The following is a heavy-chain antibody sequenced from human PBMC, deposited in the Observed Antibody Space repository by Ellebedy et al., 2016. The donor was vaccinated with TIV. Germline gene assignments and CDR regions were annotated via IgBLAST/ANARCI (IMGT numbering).Heavy chain of an antibody. V-gene: IGHV4-59*01. D-gene: IGHD3-10*01. CDR2: IYYSGST. J-gene: IGHJ4*02. CDR3: ARREGYYGSGSYYAN. Sequence: MPSETLSLTCTVSGDSIRSYYWSLIRQPTEKGLEWIGYIYYSGSTNYNPSLKSRVTISIDTSKNQFSLKLSSVTAADTAVYYCARREGYYGSGSYYANWGQGTLVTVSS. CDR1: GDSIRSYY.